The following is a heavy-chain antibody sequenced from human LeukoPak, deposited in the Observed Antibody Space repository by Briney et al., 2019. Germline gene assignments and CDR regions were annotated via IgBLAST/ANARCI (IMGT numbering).Heavy chain of an antibody. CDR1: GFTFSDYY. J-gene: IGHJ6*03. CDR3: AREGGSTSLYYYYVDV. D-gene: IGHD1-26*01. CDR2: ISSSGSTI. V-gene: IGHV3-11*01. Sequence: GGSLRLSCAASGFTFSDYYMSWIRQAPGKGLEWVSYISSSGSTIYYADSVKGRFTISRDNAKNSLYLQMNSLRAEDTAVYYCAREGGSTSLYYYYVDVWGKGTTVTVSS.